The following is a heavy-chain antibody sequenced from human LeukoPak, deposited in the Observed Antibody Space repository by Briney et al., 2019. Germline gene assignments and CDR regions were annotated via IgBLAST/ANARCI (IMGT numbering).Heavy chain of an antibody. V-gene: IGHV3-15*01. Sequence: GSLRLSCAASGLRFDNAWMSWVRQAPGKGLEWVGRIKSKADGETTNYAAPVKDRFTISRDNSKNTLYLQMNSLRAEDTAVYYCARDGIAAAGTTVIDYWGQGTLVTVSS. CDR2: IKSKADGETT. CDR3: ARDGIAAAGTTVIDY. J-gene: IGHJ4*02. CDR1: GLRFDNAW. D-gene: IGHD6-13*01.